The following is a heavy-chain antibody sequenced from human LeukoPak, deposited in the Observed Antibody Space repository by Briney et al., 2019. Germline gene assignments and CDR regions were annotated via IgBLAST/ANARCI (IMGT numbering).Heavy chain of an antibody. CDR1: GGSFSGYY. D-gene: IGHD5-24*01. V-gene: IGHV4-34*01. Sequence: SETLSLTYAVYGGSFSGYYWSWIRQPPGEGLEWIGEINHSGSTNYNPSLKSRVTISVDTSKNQFSLKLSCVTAADTAVYYCALTEMATSHFDYWGQGTLVTVSS. CDR2: INHSGST. CDR3: ALTEMATSHFDY. J-gene: IGHJ4*02.